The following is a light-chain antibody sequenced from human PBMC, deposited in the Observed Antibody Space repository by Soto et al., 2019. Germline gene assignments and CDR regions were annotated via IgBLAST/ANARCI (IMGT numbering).Light chain of an antibody. CDR3: QHSNNWPYT. V-gene: IGKV3-15*01. J-gene: IGKJ2*01. CDR2: GAS. CDR1: QSVSSN. Sequence: EILMTQSPATLSVSPGERATLSCRASQSVSSNLAWYQQKPGQAPRLLIYGASNRATGIPARFSGSGSGTEFTLTISSLQSADFAVYYCQHSNNWPYTFGQGTKLEIK.